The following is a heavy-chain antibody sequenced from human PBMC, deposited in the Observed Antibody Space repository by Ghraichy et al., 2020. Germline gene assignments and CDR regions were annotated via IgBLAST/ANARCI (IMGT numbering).Heavy chain of an antibody. V-gene: IGHV3-21*01. CDR2: ISSSSSYI. CDR3: ARARYYDILTAYTHNYYFDY. Sequence: GGSLRLSCAASGFTFSSYSMNWVRQAPGKGLEWVSSISSSSSYIYYADSVKGRFTISRDNAKNSLYLQMNSLRAEDTAVYYCARARYYDILTAYTHNYYFDYWGQGTLVTVSS. J-gene: IGHJ4*02. CDR1: GFTFSSYS. D-gene: IGHD3-9*01.